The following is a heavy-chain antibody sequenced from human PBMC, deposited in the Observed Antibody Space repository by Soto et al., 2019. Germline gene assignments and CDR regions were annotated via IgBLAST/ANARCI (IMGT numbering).Heavy chain of an antibody. Sequence: GESLKISCKGSGYSFTSYWVSWVRQMPGKGLEWMGRIDPSDSYTNYSPSFQGHVTISADKSISTAYLQWSSLKASDTAMYYCARERAARLGNYYYGMDVWGQGTTVTVSS. J-gene: IGHJ6*02. CDR3: ARERAARLGNYYYGMDV. V-gene: IGHV5-10-1*01. CDR2: IDPSDSYT. CDR1: GYSFTSYW. D-gene: IGHD6-6*01.